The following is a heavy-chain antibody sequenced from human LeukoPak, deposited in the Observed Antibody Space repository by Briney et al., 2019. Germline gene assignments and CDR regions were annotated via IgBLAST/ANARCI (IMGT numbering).Heavy chain of an antibody. CDR2: IGRNGDNT. D-gene: IGHD6-13*01. Sequence: PGGSLRLSCAASGFIFSKYAIHWVRQAPGKGLEWVSAIGRNGDNTYYADSVKGRFTVSRDNSKKMLYLQMSSLRVEDTAVYYCAKDIALAAANDYWGQGTLVTVSP. J-gene: IGHJ4*02. CDR1: GFIFSKYA. CDR3: AKDIALAAANDY. V-gene: IGHV3-23*01.